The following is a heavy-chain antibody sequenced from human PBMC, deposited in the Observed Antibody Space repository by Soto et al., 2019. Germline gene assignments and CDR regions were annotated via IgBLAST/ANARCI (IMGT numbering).Heavy chain of an antibody. Sequence: SVKVSCKASGGTFSSYAISWVRQAPGQGLEWMGGIIPIFGTANYAQKFQGRVTITADESTSTAYMELSSLRSEDTAVYYCARDWVLRSLFDIWAQGTMVTVSS. V-gene: IGHV1-69*13. J-gene: IGHJ3*02. D-gene: IGHD3-10*01. CDR2: IIPIFGTA. CDR1: GGTFSSYA. CDR3: ARDWVLRSLFDI.